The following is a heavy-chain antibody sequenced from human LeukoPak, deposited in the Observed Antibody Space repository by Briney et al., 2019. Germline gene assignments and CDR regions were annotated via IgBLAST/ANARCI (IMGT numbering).Heavy chain of an antibody. D-gene: IGHD6-6*01. CDR3: AKANSSSAPSVAFDI. CDR2: ISWNSGSI. CDR1: GFTFDDYA. J-gene: IGHJ3*02. V-gene: IGHV3-9*03. Sequence: GGSLRLSCAASGFTFDDYAMHWVRQAPGKGLEWASGISWNSGSIGYADSVKGRFTISRDNAKNSLYLQMNSLRAEDMALYYCAKANSSSAPSVAFDIWGQGTMVTVSS.